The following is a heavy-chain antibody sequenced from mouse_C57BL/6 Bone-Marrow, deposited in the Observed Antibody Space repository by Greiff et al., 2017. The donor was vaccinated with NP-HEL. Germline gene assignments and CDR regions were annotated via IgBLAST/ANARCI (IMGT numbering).Heavy chain of an antibody. CDR1: GYTFTSYW. J-gene: IGHJ4*01. V-gene: IGHV1-52*01. Sequence: QVQLKQPGAELVRPGSSVKLSCKASGYTFTSYWMHWVKQRPIQGLEWIGNIDPSDSETHYNQKFKDKATLTVDKSSSTAYMQLSSLTSEDSAVYYCARGVTTGRNAMDYWGQGTSVTVSS. CDR3: ARGVTTGRNAMDY. CDR2: IDPSDSET. D-gene: IGHD2-2*01.